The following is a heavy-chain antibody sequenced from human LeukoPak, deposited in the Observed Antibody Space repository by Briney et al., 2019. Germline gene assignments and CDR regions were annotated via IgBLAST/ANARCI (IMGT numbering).Heavy chain of an antibody. D-gene: IGHD6-13*01. V-gene: IGHV3-30*18. Sequence: PGGSLRLSCAASGFTFSSYGMHWVRQAPGKGLEWVAVISDDGTTRYYADSVKSRFTISRDNFKNTLYLEMNSLRAEDTAVYYCAKEGAAGGKMQFCFDYWGQGTLVTVSS. CDR1: GFTFSSYG. CDR3: AKEGAAGGKMQFCFDY. J-gene: IGHJ4*02. CDR2: ISDDGTTR.